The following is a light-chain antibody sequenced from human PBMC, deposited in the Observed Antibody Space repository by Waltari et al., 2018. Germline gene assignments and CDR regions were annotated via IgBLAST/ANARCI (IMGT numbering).Light chain of an antibody. CDR3: QQYYTTPCT. J-gene: IGKJ2*02. CDR1: QSVLSSNNSNHY. Sequence: DIVPSQSPDSLPLSLGERATIRCRSRQSVLSSNNSNHYLAWYQQRPGQPPKLLFYWASTRVSGVPDRFDGSGSGTDFTLTISSLQAEDLAVYYCQQYYTTPCTFGQGTRLEIK. V-gene: IGKV4-1*01. CDR2: WAS.